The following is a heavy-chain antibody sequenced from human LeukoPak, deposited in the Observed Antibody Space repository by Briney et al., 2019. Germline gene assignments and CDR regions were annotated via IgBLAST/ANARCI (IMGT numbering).Heavy chain of an antibody. CDR2: INPNSGGT. CDR1: GYTFTGYY. CDR3: ARVISGSLYY. J-gene: IGHJ4*02. Sequence: VASVKVSCTASGYTFTGYYIHWVRQAPGQGLEWMGWINPNSGGTNYAQNFQGRVTMTRDTSISTAYMELSRLRSDDTAVYYCARVISGSLYYWGQGTLVTVSS. V-gene: IGHV1-2*02. D-gene: IGHD1-26*01.